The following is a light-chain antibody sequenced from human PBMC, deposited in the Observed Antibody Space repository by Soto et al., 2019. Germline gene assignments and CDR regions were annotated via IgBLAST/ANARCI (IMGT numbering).Light chain of an antibody. V-gene: IGKV3-15*01. Sequence: EIVMTQSPATLSVSPGERATLSCRASQSVSSNLAWYQQKPGQAPRLLIYGASTRATGIPARFSGRGSATEFTLTISSLQSEDCAVYYCQQCNDWPHTFVQGTKLEIK. J-gene: IGKJ2*01. CDR3: QQCNDWPHT. CDR1: QSVSSN. CDR2: GAS.